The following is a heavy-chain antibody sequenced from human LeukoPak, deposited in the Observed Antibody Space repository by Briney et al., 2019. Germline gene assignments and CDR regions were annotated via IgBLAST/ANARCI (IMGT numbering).Heavy chain of an antibody. Sequence: GGSLRLSCAASGFTFSSYAMSWVRQAAGKGLEWVSAISGSGGTTYYADSVKGRFTISRDNSKNTLYLQINSLRADDTAVYQCAKAPRPYCSGGSCFDAFDIWGQGTMVTVSP. CDR1: GFTFSSYA. CDR2: ISGSGGTT. V-gene: IGHV3-23*01. D-gene: IGHD2-15*01. CDR3: AKAPRPYCSGGSCFDAFDI. J-gene: IGHJ3*02.